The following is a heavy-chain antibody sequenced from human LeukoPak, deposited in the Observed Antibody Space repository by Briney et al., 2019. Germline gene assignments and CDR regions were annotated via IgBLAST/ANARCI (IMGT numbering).Heavy chain of an antibody. Sequence: GGSLRLSCAASGFTFDDYGMSWVRQAPGKGLEWVSGINWDGGSTGYADSVKGRFTISRDNAKNSLFLQMNSLRAEDTAVYYCARVLRYCSGGNCYSGGLGYMDVWGKGTTVTISS. V-gene: IGHV3-20*04. CDR2: INWDGGST. CDR3: ARVLRYCSGGNCYSGGLGYMDV. CDR1: GFTFDDYG. J-gene: IGHJ6*03. D-gene: IGHD2-15*01.